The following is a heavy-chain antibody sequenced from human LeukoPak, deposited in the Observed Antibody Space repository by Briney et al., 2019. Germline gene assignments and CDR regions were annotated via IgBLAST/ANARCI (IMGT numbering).Heavy chain of an antibody. D-gene: IGHD3-10*01. J-gene: IGHJ4*02. V-gene: IGHV3-20*04. CDR1: GFTFDDYG. CDR2: INWNGGST. Sequence: GGSLRLSCAASGFTFDDYGMSWVRQAPGKGLEWVSGINWNGGSTGYADSVKGRFTISRDNAKNSLYLQMNSLRAEDTALYYCARESVLWFGELPYFDYWGQGTLVTVSS. CDR3: ARESVLWFGELPYFDY.